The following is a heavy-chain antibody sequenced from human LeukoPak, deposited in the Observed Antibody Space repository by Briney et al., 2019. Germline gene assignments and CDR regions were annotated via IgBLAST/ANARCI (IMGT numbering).Heavy chain of an antibody. V-gene: IGHV6-1*01. D-gene: IGHD2-2*01. CDR3: ARGRANRYCSSTSCSYMDV. CDR1: GDSVSSKSAA. J-gene: IGHJ6*03. Sequence: SQTLSLTCAISGDSVSSKSAAWNWIRQSPSRGLEWLGRTYYRSKRYNDYAVSAKSRITINPDTSKNQVSLQLNSVTPEDTAVYYCARGRANRYCSSTSCSYMDVWGKGTTVTVSS. CDR2: TYYRSKRYN.